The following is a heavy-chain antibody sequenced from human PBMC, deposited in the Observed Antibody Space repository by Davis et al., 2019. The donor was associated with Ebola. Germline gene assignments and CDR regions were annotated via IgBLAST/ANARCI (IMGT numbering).Heavy chain of an antibody. CDR1: GFTFRNYA. D-gene: IGHD3-3*01. J-gene: IGHJ4*02. CDR2: VSHSEREK. CDR3: ARAVFHEVLDY. V-gene: IGHV3-30*04. Sequence: GESLKISCAASGFTFRNYAMHWVRQAPGKGLEWVAVVSHSEREKFYADSVKGRFTISRDNSEHTLYLQMNSLTADDPAVYYCARAVFHEVLDYWGQGTPVTVSS.